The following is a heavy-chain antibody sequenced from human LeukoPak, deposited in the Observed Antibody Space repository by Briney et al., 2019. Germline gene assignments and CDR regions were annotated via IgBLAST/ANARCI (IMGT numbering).Heavy chain of an antibody. J-gene: IGHJ4*02. D-gene: IGHD5-24*01. CDR3: ARHGGGYSFDY. CDR1: GGSIRSYY. V-gene: IGHV4-59*08. CDR2: IYDSGST. Sequence: SETLSLTRTVSGGSIRSYYWSWIRQPPGKGLEWIGYIYDSGSTNYNPSLKSRVTISVDTSKNQFSLKLSSVTAADTAVYYCARHGGGYSFDYWGQGTLVTVSS.